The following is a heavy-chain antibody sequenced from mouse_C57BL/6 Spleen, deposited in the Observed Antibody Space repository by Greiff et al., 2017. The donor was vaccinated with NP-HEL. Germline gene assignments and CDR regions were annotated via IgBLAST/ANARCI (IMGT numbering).Heavy chain of an antibody. V-gene: IGHV1-7*01. CDR1: GYTFTSYW. CDR2: INPSSGYT. D-gene: IGHD1-1*01. CDR3: ARGENGSSSWFAY. J-gene: IGHJ3*01. Sequence: VQLQQSGAELAKPGASVKLSCKASGYTFTSYWMHWVKQRPGQGLEWIGYINPSSGYTKYNQKFKDKATLTADKSSSTAYMQLSSLTYEDSAVYYCARGENGSSSWFAYWGQGTLVTVSA.